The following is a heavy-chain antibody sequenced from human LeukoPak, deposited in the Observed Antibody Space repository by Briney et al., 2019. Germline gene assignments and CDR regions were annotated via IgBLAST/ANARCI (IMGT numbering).Heavy chain of an antibody. CDR3: ARDPFTWYFDL. CDR1: GGSINSYY. J-gene: IGHJ2*01. CDR2: IYYSGSI. V-gene: IGHV4-59*01. Sequence: SETLSLTCTVSGGSINSYYWSWIRQPPGKGPEWIGYIYYSGSINYNPSLKSRVTISVDTSKNQFPLKLSSVTAADTAVYYCARDPFTWYFDLWGRGTLVTVSS. D-gene: IGHD3-10*01.